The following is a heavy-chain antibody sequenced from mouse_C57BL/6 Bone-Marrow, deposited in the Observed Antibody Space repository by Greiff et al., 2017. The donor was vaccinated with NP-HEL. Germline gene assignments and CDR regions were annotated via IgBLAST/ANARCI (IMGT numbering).Heavy chain of an antibody. CDR2: IDPENGDT. CDR3: TVRPSYAMDY. J-gene: IGHJ4*01. V-gene: IGHV14-4*01. CDR1: GFNIKDDY. Sequence: EVRLQQSGAELVRPGASVKLSCTASGFNIKDDYMHWVKQRPEQGLEWIGWIDPENGDTEYASKFQGKATITADTSSNTAYLQLSSLTSEDTAVYYCTVRPSYAMDYWGQGTSVTVSS.